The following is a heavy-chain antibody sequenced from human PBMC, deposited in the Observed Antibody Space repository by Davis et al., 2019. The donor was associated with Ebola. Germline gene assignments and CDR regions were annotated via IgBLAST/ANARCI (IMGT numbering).Heavy chain of an antibody. V-gene: IGHV5-51*01. CDR2: IFPGDSDT. D-gene: IGHD3-22*01. CDR1: GYTFTTYW. J-gene: IGHJ5*02. Sequence: GESLKISCKVSGYTFTTYWIVWVRQMPGKGLECMGIIFPGDSDTRYSPSFQGQVTISADKSISTAYLQWSSLKASDTAMYYCARRTGHYYDSSGYYNWFDPWGQGTLVTVSS. CDR3: ARRTGHYYDSSGYYNWFDP.